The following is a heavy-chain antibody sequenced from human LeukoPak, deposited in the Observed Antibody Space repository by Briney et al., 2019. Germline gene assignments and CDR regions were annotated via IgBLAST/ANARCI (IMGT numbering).Heavy chain of an antibody. D-gene: IGHD5-12*01. V-gene: IGHV3-7*03. Sequence: PGGSLRLSCAAPGFTFSTSWMSWVRQVPGKGLEWVANIKKDGSETYYVDSVKGRFTISRDNAKNSLYLQMNSLRAEDTAMYYCAGGRYSGTTYYFDYWGQGTLVTVSS. CDR2: IKKDGSET. CDR3: AGGRYSGTTYYFDY. J-gene: IGHJ4*02. CDR1: GFTFSTSW.